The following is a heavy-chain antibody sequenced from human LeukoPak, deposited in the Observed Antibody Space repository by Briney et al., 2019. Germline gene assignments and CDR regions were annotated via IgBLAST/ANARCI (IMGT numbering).Heavy chain of an antibody. CDR2: INPSGDTT. CDR1: GYSISSYY. D-gene: IGHD2-8*01. V-gene: IGHV1-46*01. J-gene: IGHJ3*02. CDR3: AKEKAGVFDI. Sequence: ASVKVSCKASGYSISSYYMHWVRQAPGQGLEWMGIINPSGDTTNYAQKFQGRVTMTRDTSTSTVYMELSSLRSEDTAVYYCAKEKAGVFDIWGQGTVVSVSS.